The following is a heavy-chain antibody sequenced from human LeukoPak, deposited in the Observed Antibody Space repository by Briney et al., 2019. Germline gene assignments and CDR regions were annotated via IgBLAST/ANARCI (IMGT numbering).Heavy chain of an antibody. V-gene: IGHV3-30*18. CDR3: AKDWGHCFASGSSYFDS. Sequence: GGSLRLSCAASGFTFRSYGMHWVRQAPGKGLEWVTVISCDGSNKYYADFVKGRFTISRDNSKNSLQLQMNSLRTEDTAVYYCAKDWGHCFASGSSYFDSWGQGTPVTVSS. CDR2: ISCDGSNK. D-gene: IGHD3-10*01. CDR1: GFTFRSYG. J-gene: IGHJ4*02.